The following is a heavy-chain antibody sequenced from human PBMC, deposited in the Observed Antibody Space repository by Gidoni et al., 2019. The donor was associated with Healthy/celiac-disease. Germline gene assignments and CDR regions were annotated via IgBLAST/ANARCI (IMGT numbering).Heavy chain of an antibody. CDR2: ISSSSSYI. Sequence: EVQLVESGGGLVKPGGSLRLSCAASGFTFSSYSMNWVRQAPGKGLEWVSSISSSSSYIYYADSVKGRFTISRDNAKNSLYLQMNSLRAEDTAVYYCARLKNVNWGQPEDRRGYAFDIWGQGTMVTVSS. CDR1: GFTFSSYS. D-gene: IGHD7-27*01. J-gene: IGHJ3*02. CDR3: ARLKNVNWGQPEDRRGYAFDI. V-gene: IGHV3-21*01.